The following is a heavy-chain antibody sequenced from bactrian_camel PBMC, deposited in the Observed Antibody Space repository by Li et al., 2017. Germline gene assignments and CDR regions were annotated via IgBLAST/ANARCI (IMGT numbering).Heavy chain of an antibody. Sequence: VQLVESGGGLVQPGESLRLSCVSSGITFSRHNMSWVRQAPGKEVEWVAGITSLPSLFRAASYADSVKGRFTISRDNAKSTLYLQMNSLKPEDTAVYYCAVETAAVVGEYSYWGQGTQVTVS. V-gene: IGHV3S6*01. CDR1: GITFSRHN. J-gene: IGHJ4*01. CDR2: ITSLPSLFRAA. CDR3: AVETAAVVGEYSY. D-gene: IGHD1*01.